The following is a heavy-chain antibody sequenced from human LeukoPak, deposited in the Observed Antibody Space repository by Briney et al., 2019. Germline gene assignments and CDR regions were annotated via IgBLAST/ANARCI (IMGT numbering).Heavy chain of an antibody. CDR1: GGSFSGYY. Sequence: SETLSLTCAVYGGSFSGYYWSWIRQPPGKGLEWIGEINHRGSITYNPSLKSRVTISVDTSKNQFSLKLSSVTAADTAVYYCARVERQWPTFKYYFENWGQGTMVTVSS. CDR2: INHRGSI. CDR3: ARVERQWPTFKYYFEN. V-gene: IGHV4-34*01. D-gene: IGHD6-19*01. J-gene: IGHJ4*02.